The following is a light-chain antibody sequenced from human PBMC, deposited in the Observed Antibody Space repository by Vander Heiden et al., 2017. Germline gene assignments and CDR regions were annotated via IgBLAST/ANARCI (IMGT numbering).Light chain of an antibody. Sequence: EIVLTQSPGTLSLSPGARATLSCRASQTVTSSYLAWFQQKPGQAPRLLIYDASTRATGIPDRFSGSGSGTDFTLTISRLEPEDVAVYYCQQYASSSWTFGQGTKVEIK. CDR3: QQYASSSWT. V-gene: IGKV3-20*01. CDR1: QTVTSSY. CDR2: DAS. J-gene: IGKJ1*01.